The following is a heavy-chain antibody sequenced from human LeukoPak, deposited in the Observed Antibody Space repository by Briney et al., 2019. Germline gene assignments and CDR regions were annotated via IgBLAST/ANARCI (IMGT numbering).Heavy chain of an antibody. J-gene: IGHJ4*02. CDR2: IKSFADGGTT. CDR1: GITLTNAW. V-gene: IGHV3-15*01. Sequence: GGSLRLSCAASGITLTNAWMSWVRRAPGKGLEWIGLIKSFADGGTTDFAAPVKGRFTISRDDSKKTLYQQMDSLKTEDTAVYYCQASVHSPFFDSWGQGALVTVSS. CDR3: QASVHSPFFDS.